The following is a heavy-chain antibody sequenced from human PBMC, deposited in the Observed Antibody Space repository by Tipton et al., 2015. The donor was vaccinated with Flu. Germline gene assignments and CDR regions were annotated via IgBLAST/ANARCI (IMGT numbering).Heavy chain of an antibody. CDR1: GYTFTSYG. D-gene: IGHD3-22*01. CDR2: ISAYNGNT. V-gene: IGHV1-18*01. Sequence: VQLVQSGAEVKKPGASVKVSCKASGYTFTSYGISWVRQAPGQGLEWMGWISAYNGNTNYAQELQGRVTMTTDTSTSTAYMELRSLRSDDTAVYYCARERDYYDSSGYYPFDYWGQGTLVTVSS. CDR3: ARERDYYDSSGYYPFDY. J-gene: IGHJ4*02.